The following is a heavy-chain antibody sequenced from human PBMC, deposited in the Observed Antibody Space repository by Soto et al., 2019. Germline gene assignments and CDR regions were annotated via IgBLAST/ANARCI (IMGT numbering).Heavy chain of an antibody. D-gene: IGHD3-10*01. CDR3: ARVREDGSGTKYNWFDS. CDR1: GGTFGNLG. V-gene: IGHV1-69*01. Sequence: QMQLVQSGAEVKKPGSSVKVSCKASGGTFGNLGISWLRQAPGQGLEWMGGTIPIFDTPHYAEKFRDRLTITADATSTAYMELTSLSAEDTATYCCARVREDGSGTKYNWFDSWCQGTLVTVSS. CDR2: TIPIFDTP. J-gene: IGHJ5*01.